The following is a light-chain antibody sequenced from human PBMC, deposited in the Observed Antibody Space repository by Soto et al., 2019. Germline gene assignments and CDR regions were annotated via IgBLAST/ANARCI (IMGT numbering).Light chain of an antibody. V-gene: IGLV2-14*01. CDR3: SSYPNNRTV. J-gene: IGLJ3*02. CDR2: EVT. CDR1: SSDVGGYNY. Sequence: QSALTQPASVSGSPGQSITISCTGTSSDVGGYNYVSWYQQHPGKAPKLIIYEVTYRPSGVSNRFSGSKSGTTASLTISGLQAEGGADYYGSSYPNNRTVFGGGTTPTVL.